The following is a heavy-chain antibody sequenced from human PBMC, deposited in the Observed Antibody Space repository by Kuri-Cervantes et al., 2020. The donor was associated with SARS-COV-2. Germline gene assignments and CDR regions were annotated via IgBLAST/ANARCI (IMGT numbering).Heavy chain of an antibody. CDR2: INPNSGGT. CDR3: VRSTPFRRRVVISPGGAFDI. J-gene: IGHJ3*02. CDR1: GYTFTDYY. V-gene: IGHV1-2*04. Sequence: ASVNVSCKASGYTFTDYYMHSVRQAPGQGLEWMGWINPNSGGTNYAQKFQGWVTMTRDTSISTVYMELSRLRSNDTGVYYCVRSTPFRRRVVISPGGAFDIWGQGTMVTVSS. D-gene: IGHD3-3*01.